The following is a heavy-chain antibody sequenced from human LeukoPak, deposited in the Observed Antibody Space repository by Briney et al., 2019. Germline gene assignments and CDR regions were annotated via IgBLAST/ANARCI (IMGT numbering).Heavy chain of an antibody. D-gene: IGHD3-3*01. V-gene: IGHV3-21*01. CDR2: ISTSSSYI. CDR1: GFTFSRNS. J-gene: IGHJ4*02. Sequence: PGGSLRLSCAASGFTFSRNSMNWVRQAPGKGLEWVSSISTSSSYIDYADSVKGRFTVSRDNAKNSLYLQMNSLRAEDTAVYYCARLREIPVFGVVTKSTSYFDYWGQGTLVTVSS. CDR3: ARLREIPVFGVVTKSTSYFDY.